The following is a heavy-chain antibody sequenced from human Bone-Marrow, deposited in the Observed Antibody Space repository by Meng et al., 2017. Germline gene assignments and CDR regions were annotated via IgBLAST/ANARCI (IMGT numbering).Heavy chain of an antibody. CDR1: GGSFSGYY. CDR3: ARGARVAGTDY. D-gene: IGHD6-19*01. J-gene: IGHJ4*02. Sequence: PRLRHGLCKPSGTLSLTCSVYGGSFSGYYWSWIRQPPGKGLEWIGEINHSGSTNYNPSLKSRVTISVDTSKNQFSLKLSSVTAADTAVYYCARGARVAGTDYWGQGTLVTVSS. V-gene: IGHV4-34*01. CDR2: INHSGST.